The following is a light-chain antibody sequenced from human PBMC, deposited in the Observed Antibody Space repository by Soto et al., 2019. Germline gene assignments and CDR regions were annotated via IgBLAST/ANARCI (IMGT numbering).Light chain of an antibody. CDR1: SSNIGNNY. CDR2: DNN. J-gene: IGLJ1*01. CDR3: GTWDSSLSAGYV. Sequence: QSVLTQPASLSAAPGQKVTISCSGSSSNIGNNYVSWYQQLPGTAPKLLIYDNNKRPSGIPDRFSGSKSGTSATLGITGLQTGDEADYYCGTWDSSLSAGYVFGTGTKVTVL. V-gene: IGLV1-51*01.